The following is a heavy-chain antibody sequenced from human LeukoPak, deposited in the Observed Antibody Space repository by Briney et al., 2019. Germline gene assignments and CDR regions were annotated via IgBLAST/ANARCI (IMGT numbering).Heavy chain of an antibody. CDR2: ISGSSSHT. CDR3: ATVYDFWSGYYYFDY. J-gene: IGHJ4*02. D-gene: IGHD3-3*01. Sequence: PGGSLRLSCVVSGFTFSDYYMNWIRQAPGKGLEWLSYISGSSSHTLYADSVKGRFTISRDNSKNTLYLQMNSQRAEDTAVYYCATVYDFWSGYYYFDYWGQGTLVTVSS. V-gene: IGHV3-11*03. CDR1: GFTFSDYY.